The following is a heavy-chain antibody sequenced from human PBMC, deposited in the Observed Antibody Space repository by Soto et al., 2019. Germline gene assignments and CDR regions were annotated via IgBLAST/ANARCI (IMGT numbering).Heavy chain of an antibody. CDR3: ARDGRDGYNYYYYYGMDV. Sequence: EVQLVESGGGLVQPGGSLRLSCAASGFTVSSNYMSWVLQAPGKGLEWVSVIYSGGSTYYADSVKGRFTISRDNSKNTLYLQMNSLRAEDTAVYYCARDGRDGYNYYYYYGMDVWGQGTTVTVSS. J-gene: IGHJ6*02. CDR2: IYSGGST. D-gene: IGHD5-12*01. V-gene: IGHV3-66*01. CDR1: GFTVSSNY.